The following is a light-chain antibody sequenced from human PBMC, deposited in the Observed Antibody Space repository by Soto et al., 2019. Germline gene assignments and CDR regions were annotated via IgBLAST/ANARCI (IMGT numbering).Light chain of an antibody. CDR2: GIS. CDR3: QQYYDWST. V-gene: IGKV3-15*01. J-gene: IGKJ3*01. Sequence: EIVMTQSPATLSVSPGERATLSCRASQRVGRNLAWYQQKPGQAPRLLIYGISTRATGIPARFSGSGSGTDFTLAISSLQSEVFAVYYCQQYYDWSTFGPGTKVEIK. CDR1: QRVGRN.